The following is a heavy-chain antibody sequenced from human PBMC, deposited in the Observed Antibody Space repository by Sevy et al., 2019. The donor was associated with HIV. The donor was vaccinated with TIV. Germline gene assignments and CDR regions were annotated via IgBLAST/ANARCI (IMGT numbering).Heavy chain of an antibody. J-gene: IGHJ4*02. Sequence: SGPTLVNPTQTLTLTCTFSGFSLSTSGMSVSWIRQPPGKALEWLAHIDWDDDKYYSTSLKTRLTISKDTSKNQVVLTMTNMDPVDTAMYYCARLSLSGLVYYLDYWGQGTLVTVSS. CDR1: GFSLSTSGMS. V-gene: IGHV2-70*01. CDR2: IDWDDDK. D-gene: IGHD6-19*01. CDR3: ARLSLSGLVYYLDY.